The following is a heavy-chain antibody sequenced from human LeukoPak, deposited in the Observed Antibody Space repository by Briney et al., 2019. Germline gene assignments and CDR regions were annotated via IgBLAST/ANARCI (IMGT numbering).Heavy chain of an antibody. V-gene: IGHV4-39*01. CDR2: IYYSGST. Sequence: SETLSLTCTVSGGSISSSSYYWGWIRQPPGKGLGWIGSIYYSGSTYYNPSLKSRVTISVDTSKNQFSLKLSSVTAADTAVYYCARLEMATILGWGQGTLVTVSS. D-gene: IGHD5-24*01. CDR3: ARLEMATILG. J-gene: IGHJ4*02. CDR1: GGSISSSSYY.